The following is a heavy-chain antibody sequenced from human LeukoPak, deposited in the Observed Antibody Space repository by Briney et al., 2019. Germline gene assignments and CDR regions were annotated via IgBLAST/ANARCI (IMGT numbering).Heavy chain of an antibody. CDR3: ARALWYGTGTTYYYYGMDV. D-gene: IGHD1-7*01. CDR2: IYYSGST. J-gene: IGHJ6*02. Sequence: SETLSLTCTVSGGTISSYYWSWIRQPPGKGLEWIGYIYYSGSTNYNPSLESRVTISVDTSKNQFSLKLSSVTAADTAVYYCARALWYGTGTTYYYYGMDVWGQGTTVTVSS. CDR1: GGTISSYY. V-gene: IGHV4-59*01.